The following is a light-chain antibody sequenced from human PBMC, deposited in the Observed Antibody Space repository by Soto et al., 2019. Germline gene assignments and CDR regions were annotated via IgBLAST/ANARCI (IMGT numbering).Light chain of an antibody. CDR1: SSNIGRNT. CDR3: AAWDDRLNAWA. V-gene: IGLV1-44*01. J-gene: IGLJ3*02. CDR2: SSD. Sequence: QSVLTQPTSASGTPGQRVTISCSGSSSNIGRNTVKWYRQLPGTAPKLLIGSSDQRPSGVPDRFFGSQAGTPASLAISGLQSEDEADYICAAWDDRLNAWAFGGGTKLTVL.